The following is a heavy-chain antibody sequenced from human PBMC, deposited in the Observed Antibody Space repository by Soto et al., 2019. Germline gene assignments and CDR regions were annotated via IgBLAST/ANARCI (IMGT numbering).Heavy chain of an antibody. CDR3: ASYYGSGIYHPKY. D-gene: IGHD3-10*01. CDR1: GFTFSSYW. J-gene: IGHJ4*02. V-gene: IGHV3-74*01. CDR2: INSDGRST. Sequence: EVQLVESGGGLVQPGGSLRLSCAASGFTFSSYWMHWVRQAPGKGLVWVSRINSDGRSTSYADPVKGRFTISRDNAKNTLYLQMTSLRAEDTAVYYCASYYGSGIYHPKYWGQGTLVTVAS.